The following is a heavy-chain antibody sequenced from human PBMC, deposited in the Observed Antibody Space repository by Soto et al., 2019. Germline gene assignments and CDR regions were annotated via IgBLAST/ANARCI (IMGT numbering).Heavy chain of an antibody. CDR1: GDSVSSSSVT. D-gene: IGHD1-26*01. V-gene: IGHV6-1*01. Sequence: PSQTLSLTCVISGDSVSSSSVTWNWIRQSPSRGLEWLGRTYYRSKWYNDYAESVKSRITINPDTSKNQFFLHLNSVTPEDTAVYYCVRLIGNSWLDFWGQGTLVTVSS. J-gene: IGHJ5*01. CDR2: TYYRSKWYN. CDR3: VRLIGNSWLDF.